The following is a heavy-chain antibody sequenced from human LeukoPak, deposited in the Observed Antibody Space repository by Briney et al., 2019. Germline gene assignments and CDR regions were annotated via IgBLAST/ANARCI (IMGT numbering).Heavy chain of an antibody. CDR1: GGTFSSYA. Sequence: SVKVSCKASGGTFSSYAISWVRQAPGQGLEWMGGIIPIFGTANYAQKFQGRVTITADESTSTAYMELSSLRSEDTAVYYCTRELNPYDYIWGGYRYLGYYWGQGTLVTVSS. CDR3: TRELNPYDYIWGGYRYLGYY. V-gene: IGHV1-69*13. J-gene: IGHJ4*02. D-gene: IGHD3-16*02. CDR2: IIPIFGTA.